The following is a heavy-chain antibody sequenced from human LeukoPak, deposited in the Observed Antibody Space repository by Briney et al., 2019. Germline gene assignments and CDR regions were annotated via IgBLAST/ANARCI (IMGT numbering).Heavy chain of an antibody. Sequence: PETLSLTCTVSGGSISSYYWNWIRQPPGKGLEWIGYIYYSGSTNYNPSLKSRVTISVDTSKNQFSLKLSSVTAADTAVYYCAIGLYSSLIFDYWGQGTLVTVSS. CDR3: AIGLYSSLIFDY. J-gene: IGHJ4*02. D-gene: IGHD6-13*01. V-gene: IGHV4-59*01. CDR2: IYYSGST. CDR1: GGSISSYY.